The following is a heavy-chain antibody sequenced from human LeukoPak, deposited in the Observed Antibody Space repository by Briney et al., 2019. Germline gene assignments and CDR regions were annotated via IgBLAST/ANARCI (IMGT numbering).Heavy chain of an antibody. D-gene: IGHD2-2*01. CDR3: AKGLDIVVPYYAMDV. Sequence: PGGSLRLSCAASGFTFSSYAMSWVRQAPGKGLEWVSAISGSGGSTYYADSVKGRFAISRDNSKNTLYLQMDSLRAEDTAVYYCAKGLDIVVPYYAMDVWGQGTTVTVSS. CDR2: ISGSGGST. V-gene: IGHV3-23*01. J-gene: IGHJ6*02. CDR1: GFTFSSYA.